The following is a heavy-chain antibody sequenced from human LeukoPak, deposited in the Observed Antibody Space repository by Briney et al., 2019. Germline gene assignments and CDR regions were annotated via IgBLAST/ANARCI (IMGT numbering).Heavy chain of an antibody. V-gene: IGHV3-21*01. CDR3: AKENPVGGTNYFDY. Sequence: SGGSLRLSCAASGFTFSSYSMNWVRQAPGKGLEWVSSISSSSSYIYYADSVKGRFTISRDNAKNSLYLQMNSLRAEDTAVYYCAKENPVGGTNYFDYWGQGTLVTVPS. CDR2: ISSSSSYI. J-gene: IGHJ4*02. D-gene: IGHD1-26*01. CDR1: GFTFSSYS.